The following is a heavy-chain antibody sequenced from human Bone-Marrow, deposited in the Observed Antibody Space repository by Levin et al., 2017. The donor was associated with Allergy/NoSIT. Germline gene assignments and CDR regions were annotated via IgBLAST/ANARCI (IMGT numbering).Heavy chain of an antibody. CDR2: IKEDGSQI. J-gene: IGHJ4*02. CDR1: GFTFSIYW. Sequence: QSGGSLRLSCVASGFTFSIYWMTWVRQAPGKGLEWVANIKEDGSQINYVDSVRGRFTMSRDNSKNSVYLQMNGLRVEDTAVYYCARDLGYYNSTTWYDLLDYWGQGTLVTVSS. V-gene: IGHV3-7*01. D-gene: IGHD2-2*01. CDR3: ARDLGYYNSTTWYDLLDY.